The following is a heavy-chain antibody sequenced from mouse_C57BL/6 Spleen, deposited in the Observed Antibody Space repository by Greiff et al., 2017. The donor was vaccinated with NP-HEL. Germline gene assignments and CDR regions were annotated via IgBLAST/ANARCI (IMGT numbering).Heavy chain of an antibody. J-gene: IGHJ2*01. CDR1: GYSITSGYY. CDR2: ISYDGSN. D-gene: IGHD2-4*01. Sequence: VQLQQSGPGLVKPSQSLSLTCSVTGYSITSGYYWNWIRQFPGNKLEWMGYISYDGSNNYNPSLKNRISITRDTSKNQFFLKLNSVTTEDTATYYCARDDYDRGDYFDYWGQGTTLTVSS. V-gene: IGHV3-6*01. CDR3: ARDDYDRGDYFDY.